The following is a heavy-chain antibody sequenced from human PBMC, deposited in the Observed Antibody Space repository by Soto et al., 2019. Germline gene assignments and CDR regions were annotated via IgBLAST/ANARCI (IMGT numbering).Heavy chain of an antibody. CDR3: ARQGPGSYYLYYFDY. CDR2: IYYSGST. Sequence: SETLSLTCTVSGGSISSSSYYWGWIRQPPGKGLEWIGSIYYSGSTYYNPSLKSRVTISVDTSKNQFSLKLSSVTAADTAVYYCARQGPGSYYLYYFDYWGQGTLVTVSS. J-gene: IGHJ4*02. V-gene: IGHV4-39*01. D-gene: IGHD3-10*01. CDR1: GGSISSSSYY.